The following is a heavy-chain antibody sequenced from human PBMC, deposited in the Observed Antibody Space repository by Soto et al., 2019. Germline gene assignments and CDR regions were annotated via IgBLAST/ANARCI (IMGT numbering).Heavy chain of an antibody. V-gene: IGHV3-23*01. Sequence: GGSLGLSCAASGFTFSSYAMSWVRQAPGKGLEWVSAISGSGGSTYYADSVKGRFTISRDNSKNTLYLQMNSLRAEDTAVYYCARHPRREFSDHFDYWGQGTLVTVSS. D-gene: IGHD3-10*01. J-gene: IGHJ4*02. CDR2: ISGSGGST. CDR1: GFTFSSYA. CDR3: ARHPRREFSDHFDY.